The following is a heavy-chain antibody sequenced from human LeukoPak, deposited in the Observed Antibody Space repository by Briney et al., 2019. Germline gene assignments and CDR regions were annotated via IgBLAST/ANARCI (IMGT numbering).Heavy chain of an antibody. CDR1: GFTFSTYS. CDR2: ISGGGSYI. Sequence: GGSLRLSCAASGFTFSTYSMNWVRQAPGKGLECVSFISGGGSYIYYAESVKGRFTISRDNAKNSLYLQMNSLRAEDTAIYYCARDRVASGRFGEVASWGQGTLVTVSS. D-gene: IGHD3-10*01. CDR3: ARDRVASGRFGEVAS. V-gene: IGHV3-21*01. J-gene: IGHJ5*02.